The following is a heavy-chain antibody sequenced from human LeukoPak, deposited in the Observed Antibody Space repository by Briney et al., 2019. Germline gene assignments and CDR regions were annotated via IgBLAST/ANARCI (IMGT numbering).Heavy chain of an antibody. D-gene: IGHD3-10*01. V-gene: IGHV3-7*01. J-gene: IGHJ4*02. Sequence: PGGSLRLPCAASGFSFRDYWMSWVRQAPGKGLEWVADIEPDGSGKTYVDSVKGRFTISRDNAQQSLYLQMDTLTAEDTAVYYCVTSWVRQERDFWGQGTLVTVSS. CDR3: VTSWVRQERDF. CDR1: GFSFRDYW. CDR2: IEPDGSGK.